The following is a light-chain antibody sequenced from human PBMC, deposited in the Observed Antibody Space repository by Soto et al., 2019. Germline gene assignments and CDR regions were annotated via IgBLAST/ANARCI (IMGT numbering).Light chain of an antibody. J-gene: IGLJ1*01. CDR1: SSDVGSYNR. CDR2: EVS. V-gene: IGLV2-18*01. Sequence: QSVLTQPPSVSGSPGQSVTISCTGTSSDVGSYNRASWYQQPPGTAPKVMIYEVSNRPSGVPDRFSGSKSGNTASLTISGLQAEDEADYYCSLYTSSSTYVFGTGTKVTVL. CDR3: SLYTSSSTYV.